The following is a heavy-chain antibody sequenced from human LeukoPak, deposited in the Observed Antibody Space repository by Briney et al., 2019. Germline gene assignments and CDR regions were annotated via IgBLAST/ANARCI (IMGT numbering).Heavy chain of an antibody. J-gene: IGHJ6*03. V-gene: IGHV3-20*04. CDR1: GFTFDDYG. D-gene: IGHD3-3*01. CDR3: ARGGSITIFGVIKGMDV. Sequence: PGGSLRLSCAVSGFTFDDYGMSWVRQTPGKGLEWVSGIHWNGGSTGYADSVKGRFTISRDNAKNSLYLQMNSLRAEDTALYYCARGGSITIFGVIKGMDVWGKGTTVTVSS. CDR2: IHWNGGST.